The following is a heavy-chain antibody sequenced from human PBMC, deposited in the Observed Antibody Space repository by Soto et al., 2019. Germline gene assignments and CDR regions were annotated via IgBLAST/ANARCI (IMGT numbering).Heavy chain of an antibody. CDR3: ARGGGVTTTGDDY. D-gene: IGHD4-4*01. CDR2: IYHSGST. J-gene: IGHJ4*02. Sequence: QLQLQESGSGLVKPSQTLSLTCAVSGGSINTATHSWSWIRQPPGKGLEWIGYIYHSGSTYYNPSVKRRVTNSIDKAHNQSPLGLSSGAAADAAVDYRARGGGVTTTGDDYWGQGILVTVSS. V-gene: IGHV4-30-2*01. CDR1: GGSINTATHS.